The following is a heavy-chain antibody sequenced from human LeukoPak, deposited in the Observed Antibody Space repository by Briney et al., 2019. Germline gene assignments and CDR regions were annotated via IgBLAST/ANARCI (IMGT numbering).Heavy chain of an antibody. CDR3: ARPLLTGYPDY. CDR1: GYTFTSYG. Sequence: EASVKVSCKTSGYTFTSYGISWVRQAPGQGLEWMGWISAYNGNTNYAQKLQGRVTMTTDTSTSTAYMELRSLRSDDTAVYYCARPLLTGYPDYWGQGTLVTVSS. J-gene: IGHJ4*02. D-gene: IGHD3-9*01. CDR2: ISAYNGNT. V-gene: IGHV1-18*01.